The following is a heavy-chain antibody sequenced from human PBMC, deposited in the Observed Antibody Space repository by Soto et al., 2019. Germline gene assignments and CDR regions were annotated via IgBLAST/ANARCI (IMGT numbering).Heavy chain of an antibody. CDR2: ISAYNGDT. Sequence: QIQLVQSGAEVRKPGASVKVSCKASGYTFKSYGISWVRQTAGQGLEWLGWISAYNGDTKYAQNLQGRVSLTTDATTSSAYMELRSLRSDDTAVYYCARYFWSGQLPYYFDYWGQGPLVTVSS. V-gene: IGHV1-18*01. J-gene: IGHJ4*02. D-gene: IGHD3-3*01. CDR3: ARYFWSGQLPYYFDY. CDR1: GYTFKSYG.